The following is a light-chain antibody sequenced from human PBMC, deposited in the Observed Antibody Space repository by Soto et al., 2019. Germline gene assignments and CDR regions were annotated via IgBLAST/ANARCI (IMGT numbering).Light chain of an antibody. CDR2: GAS. CDR1: QSVSSKF. CDR3: PQYGGSPYS. J-gene: IGKJ2*03. V-gene: IGKV3-20*01. Sequence: EIVLTQSPGTLSLSPGEGATLSCSASQSVSSKFLAWYQQRPGQAPRLVIYGASTRATGIPDRFSGSGSGTAFTLTTSRLEHEDFALYDCPQYGGSPYSFGKGTKLESK.